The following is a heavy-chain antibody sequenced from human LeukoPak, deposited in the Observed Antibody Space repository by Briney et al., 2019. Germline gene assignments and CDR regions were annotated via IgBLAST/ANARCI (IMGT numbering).Heavy chain of an antibody. CDR2: INPNSGGT. Sequence: GWINPNSGGTNYAQKFQGRVTMTRDTSISTAYMELSRLRSDDTAVYYCARVSGWGHMYYFDYWGQGTLVTVSS. D-gene: IGHD3-16*01. J-gene: IGHJ4*02. CDR3: ARVSGWGHMYYFDY. V-gene: IGHV1-2*02.